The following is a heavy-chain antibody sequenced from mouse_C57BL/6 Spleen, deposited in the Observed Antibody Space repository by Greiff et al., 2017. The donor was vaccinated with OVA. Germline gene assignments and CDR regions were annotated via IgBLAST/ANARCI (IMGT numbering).Heavy chain of an antibody. CDR3: ARKGSTTPLDY. D-gene: IGHD1-1*01. CDR2: IYPGDGDT. Sequence: VQLQPPGPELVKPGASVKISCKASGYAFSSSWMNWVKQRPGKGLEWIGRIYPGDGDTNYNGKFKGKATLTADKSSSTAYMQLSSLTSEDSAVYFCARKGSTTPLDYWGQGTTLTVSS. V-gene: IGHV1-82*01. CDR1: GYAFSSSW. J-gene: IGHJ2*01.